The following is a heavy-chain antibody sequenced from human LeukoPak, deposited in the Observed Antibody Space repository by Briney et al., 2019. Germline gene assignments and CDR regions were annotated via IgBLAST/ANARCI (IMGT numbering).Heavy chain of an antibody. CDR2: IYHSGST. CDR3: ARPASAYYVNEGFDI. J-gene: IGHJ3*02. Sequence: SETLSLTCSVSTDSTNTYYWSWIRQPPGKGLEWIGHIYHSGSTNYNPSLKRRVTTSVDTSKNQISLNLSSVTAADTAVYYCARPASAYYVNEGFDIWGPGTMVTVSS. CDR1: TDSTNTYY. V-gene: IGHV4-59*01. D-gene: IGHD3-3*01.